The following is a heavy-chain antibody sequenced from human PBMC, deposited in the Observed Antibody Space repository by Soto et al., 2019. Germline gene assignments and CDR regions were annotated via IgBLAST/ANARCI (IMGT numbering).Heavy chain of an antibody. V-gene: IGHV3-72*01. Sequence: EVQLAESGGGLVQPGGSLRLSCAASGFTFSDHYMDWVRQAPGQGLEWVGRSRDKVHSHTTEYAASVKGRFTISRGDSENSLYLQMNSLKTEGTAVYYCARGVVSTGYFDYWGQGTLVTVSS. CDR2: SRDKVHSHTT. CDR3: ARGVVSTGYFDY. J-gene: IGHJ4*02. CDR1: GFTFSDHY. D-gene: IGHD5-12*01.